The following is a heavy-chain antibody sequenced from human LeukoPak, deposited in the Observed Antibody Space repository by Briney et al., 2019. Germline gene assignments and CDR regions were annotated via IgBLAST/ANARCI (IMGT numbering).Heavy chain of an antibody. V-gene: IGHV3-33*06. CDR2: IWYDGSNK. CDR3: AKDRDYYDSSGFFQY. CDR1: GFTFSSYG. J-gene: IGHJ4*02. Sequence: PGGSLRLSCAASGFTFSSYGMHWVRQAPDKGLEWVALIWYDGSNKYYADSVKGRFTISRDNSKNTLYLQMDSLRAEDTAVYYCAKDRDYYDSSGFFQYWVQGTLVTVSS. D-gene: IGHD3-22*01.